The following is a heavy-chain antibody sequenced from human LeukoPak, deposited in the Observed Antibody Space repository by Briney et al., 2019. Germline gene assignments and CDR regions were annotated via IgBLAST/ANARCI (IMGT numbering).Heavy chain of an antibody. CDR2: IYYSGAT. V-gene: IGHV4-59*08. CDR3: ARRHRGSQTFFGGPVFDY. Sequence: PSGTLSLTCTVSGDSMSGDYWNWIRQSPGKGLEWIGYIYYSGATNYNPSLKSRVTISVDTSKNQFSLKLSSVTAADTAVYYCARRHRGSQTFFGGPVFDYWGQGTLVTVSS. D-gene: IGHD3-10*01. CDR1: GDSMSGDY. J-gene: IGHJ4*02.